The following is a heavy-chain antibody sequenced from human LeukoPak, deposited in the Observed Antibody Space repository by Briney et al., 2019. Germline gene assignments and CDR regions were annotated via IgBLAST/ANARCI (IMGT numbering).Heavy chain of an antibody. V-gene: IGHV4-34*01. D-gene: IGHD2-15*01. Sequence: SETLPLTFAVYGGSFSGYYWGGIRQPPGKGREGMGEINHRRSTKYNPSLKSPLTISVDTSKNQFSLKLSSVTAADTAVYYCARGFAVVAATALDYWGQGTLVTVSS. J-gene: IGHJ4*02. CDR2: INHRRST. CDR1: GGSFSGYY. CDR3: ARGFAVVAATALDY.